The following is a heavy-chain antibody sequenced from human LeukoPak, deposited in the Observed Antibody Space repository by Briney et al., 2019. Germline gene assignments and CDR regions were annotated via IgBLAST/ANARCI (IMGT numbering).Heavy chain of an antibody. CDR1: GGSISSSSYY. J-gene: IGHJ5*02. D-gene: IGHD1-26*01. V-gene: IGHV4-39*01. CDR2: IYYSGST. Sequence: PSETLSLTCTVSGGSISSSSYYWGWIRQPPGKGLEWIGSIYYSGSTYYNPSLKSRVTISVDTSKNQVSLKLSSVTAADTALYFCARVGGTENWFDPWGQGTLVTVSS. CDR3: ARVGGTENWFDP.